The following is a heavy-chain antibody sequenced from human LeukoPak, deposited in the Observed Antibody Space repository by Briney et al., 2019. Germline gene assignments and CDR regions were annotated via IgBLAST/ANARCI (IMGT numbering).Heavy chain of an antibody. CDR1: GGSFSGYK. CDR3: ARDVQYYGFWSGYYGPSYYYMDV. J-gene: IGHJ6*03. Sequence: PSETLSLTCAVYGGSFSGYKWSWIRQPPGKGLEWIGEIDHSGGTDHNPSLKSRVTISVDTSKNQFSLKLSSVTAADTAVYYCARDVQYYGFWSGYYGPSYYYMDVWGKGTTVTVSS. V-gene: IGHV4-34*01. D-gene: IGHD3-3*01. CDR2: IDHSGGT.